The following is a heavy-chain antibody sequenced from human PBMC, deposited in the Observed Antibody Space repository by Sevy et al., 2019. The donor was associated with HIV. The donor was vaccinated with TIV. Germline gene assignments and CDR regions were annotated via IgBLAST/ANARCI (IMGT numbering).Heavy chain of an antibody. D-gene: IGHD2-8*02. CDR3: SRDRKVLLVVYAIPFDVFDI. V-gene: IGHV3-30*02. CDR1: GFTFSNHA. CDR2: IRNDGSNE. Sequence: GSLRLSCEASGFTFSNHAMHWVRQGPGKGPEWVALIRNDGSNEYYADSVKGRFTISRDNSKNTLYLQMHSMRPADTAVYYCSRDRKVLLVVYAIPFDVFDIWGQGTMVTVSS. J-gene: IGHJ3*02.